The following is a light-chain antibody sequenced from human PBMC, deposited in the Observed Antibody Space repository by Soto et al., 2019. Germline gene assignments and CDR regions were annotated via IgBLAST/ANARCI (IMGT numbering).Light chain of an antibody. CDR3: CSYAGSYTHV. CDR1: SSDIGGYNY. Sequence: QSALTQPRSVSGSPGQSVTISCTGTSSDIGGYNYVSWYQQHPGKAPKLMIYDVIKRPSGVPDRFSGSKSGNTASLTIYGLQAEDEADYYCCSYAGSYTHVFGTGTKLTAL. J-gene: IGLJ1*01. CDR2: DVI. V-gene: IGLV2-11*01.